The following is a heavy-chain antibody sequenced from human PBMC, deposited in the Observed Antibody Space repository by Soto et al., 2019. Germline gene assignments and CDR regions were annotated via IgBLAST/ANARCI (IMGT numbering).Heavy chain of an antibody. CDR2: MNPNSGNT. CDR3: ARGSATVYPYYYYGMDV. J-gene: IGHJ6*02. Sequence: ASVKVSCKASGYTFTSYDINWVRQATGQGLEWMGWMNPNSGNTGYAQKFQGRVTMTRNTSISTAYMELSSLRSEDTAVYYCARGSATVYPYYYYGMDVWGQGTTVTVS. CDR1: GYTFTSYD. D-gene: IGHD1-26*01. V-gene: IGHV1-8*01.